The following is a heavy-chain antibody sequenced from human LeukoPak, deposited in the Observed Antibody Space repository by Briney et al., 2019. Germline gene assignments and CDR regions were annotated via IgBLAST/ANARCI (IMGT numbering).Heavy chain of an antibody. D-gene: IGHD3-3*01. CDR2: INPNSGGT. CDR1: GYTFTGYY. V-gene: IGHV1-2*02. J-gene: IGHJ5*02. Sequence: ASVKVSCKASGYTFTGYYMHWVRQAPGQGLEWMGWINPNSGGTNYAQKFQGRVTMTRDTSISTAYMELSRLRSDDTAVYYCARDRDFWSGYYTYNWFDPWGQGTLVTVS. CDR3: ARDRDFWSGYYTYNWFDP.